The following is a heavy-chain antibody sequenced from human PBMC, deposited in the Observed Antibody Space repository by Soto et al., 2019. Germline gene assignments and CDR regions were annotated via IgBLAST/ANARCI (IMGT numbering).Heavy chain of an antibody. Sequence: PLETLSLTCSVAGGSSSSYYWSWIRQPPGKGLEWIGYIYYSGSTNYNPSLKSRVTISVDTSKNQFSLKLSSVTAADTAVYYCARRRGAARRFLDVWGEGTTVTVSS. CDR1: GGSSSSYY. V-gene: IGHV4-59*08. CDR2: IYYSGST. CDR3: ARRRGAARRFLDV. D-gene: IGHD6-6*01. J-gene: IGHJ6*04.